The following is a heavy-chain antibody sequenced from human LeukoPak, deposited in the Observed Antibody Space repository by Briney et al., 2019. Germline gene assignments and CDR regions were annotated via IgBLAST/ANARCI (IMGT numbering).Heavy chain of an antibody. CDR3: ARESSDSSSLYFSNYFDY. J-gene: IGHJ4*02. D-gene: IGHD6-13*01. V-gene: IGHV4-39*07. CDR1: GGSISSSTYY. CDR2: VYYSGST. Sequence: SETLSLTCTVSGGSISSSTYYWGWIRQPPGKGLEWIGSVYYSGSTYYNPSLKSRVTISVDTSKNDFSLKLSSVTAADTAVYYCARESSDSSSLYFSNYFDYWGQGILVTVSS.